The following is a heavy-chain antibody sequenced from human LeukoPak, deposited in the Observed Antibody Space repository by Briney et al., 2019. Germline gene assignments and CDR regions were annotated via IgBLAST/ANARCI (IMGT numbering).Heavy chain of an antibody. CDR2: IYYSGST. Sequence: SETLSLTCTVSGGSISSSSYYWGWIRQPPGKGLEWIGRIYYSGSTYYNPSLKSRVTISVDTSKNQFSLKLSSVTAADTAVYYCASYCSSTSCYGDDAFDIWGQGTMVTVSS. J-gene: IGHJ3*02. D-gene: IGHD2-2*01. CDR1: GGSISSSSYY. CDR3: ASYCSSTSCYGDDAFDI. V-gene: IGHV4-39*01.